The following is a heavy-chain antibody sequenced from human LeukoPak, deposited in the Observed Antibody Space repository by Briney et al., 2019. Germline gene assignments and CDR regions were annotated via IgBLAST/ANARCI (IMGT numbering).Heavy chain of an antibody. CDR1: GFTFGSYN. J-gene: IGHJ4*02. CDR3: VREPQAEYYFDY. D-gene: IGHD1-14*01. CDR2: IYSGGST. V-gene: IGHV3-66*01. Sequence: QTGGSLRLSCAASGFTFGSYNMNWVRQTPGKGLEWVSVIYSGGSTTYADSVKGRFTISRDNAKNTLYLQMNSLRAEDTAVYYCVREPQAEYYFDYWGQGTLVTVSS.